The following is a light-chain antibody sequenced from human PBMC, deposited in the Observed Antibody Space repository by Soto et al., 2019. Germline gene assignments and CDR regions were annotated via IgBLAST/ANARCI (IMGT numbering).Light chain of an antibody. V-gene: IGKV1-9*01. J-gene: IGKJ3*01. CDR1: QGISSY. Sequence: DIQLTQSPSFLSASVGDRVTITCRASQGISSYLAWYQQKPGKAPKLLIYVASTLQSGVPSRFGGSGSGTEFTLTISSLQPEDFATYSCQQLKSYNPTFGPGTKVDIK. CDR2: VAS. CDR3: QQLKSYNPT.